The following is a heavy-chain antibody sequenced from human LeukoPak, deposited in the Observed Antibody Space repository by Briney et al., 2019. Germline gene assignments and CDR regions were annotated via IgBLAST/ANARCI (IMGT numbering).Heavy chain of an antibody. J-gene: IGHJ5*02. Sequence: GGSLGLSCAASGFTFSSYAMHWVRQAPGKGLEWVAVISYDGSNKYYADSVKGRFTISRDNSKNTLYLQMNSLRAEDTAVYYCARDWNDHSSWFDPWGQGTLVTVSS. CDR2: ISYDGSNK. CDR1: GFTFSSYA. V-gene: IGHV3-30-3*01. CDR3: ARDWNDHSSWFDP. D-gene: IGHD1-1*01.